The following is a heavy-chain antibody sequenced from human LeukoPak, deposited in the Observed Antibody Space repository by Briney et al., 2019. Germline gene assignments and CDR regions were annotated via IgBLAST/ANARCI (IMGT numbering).Heavy chain of an antibody. V-gene: IGHV3-30*02. D-gene: IGHD2-15*01. CDR3: VRGRYCSGAGCHYFDY. CDR1: GFTFSSYG. Sequence: GGSLRLSCAASGFTFSSYGMHWVRQAPGKGLEWVAFIRYDGSNKYYADSVKGRFTISRGNSKNSLYLQMNSLRAEDTAVYYCVRGRYCSGAGCHYFDYWGQGTLVTVSS. CDR2: IRYDGSNK. J-gene: IGHJ4*02.